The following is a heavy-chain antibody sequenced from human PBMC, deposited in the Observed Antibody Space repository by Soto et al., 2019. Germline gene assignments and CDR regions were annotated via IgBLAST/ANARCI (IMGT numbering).Heavy chain of an antibody. Sequence: SETLSLTCTVSGGSISGTSYYYWGWIRQPPGKGLEWIGNIYYSGSTYYNPSLKSRVTISVDTSKNQFSLKLSSVTAADTAVYYCASIHKTTVTIDYWGQGTLVTVSS. CDR3: ASIHKTTVTIDY. D-gene: IGHD4-17*01. J-gene: IGHJ4*02. CDR1: GGSISGTSYYY. V-gene: IGHV4-39*01. CDR2: IYYSGST.